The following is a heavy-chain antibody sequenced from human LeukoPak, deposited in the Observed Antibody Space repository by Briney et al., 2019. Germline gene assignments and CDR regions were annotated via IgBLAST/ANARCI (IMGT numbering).Heavy chain of an antibody. J-gene: IGHJ4*02. V-gene: IGHV3-53*01. CDR3: ASLRDYVGSGSPRY. Sequence: GGSLRLSCAASGFTVSSNYMSWVRQPPGKGLEWVSVVYRGGDTYYADSVKGRFTISRDNSKNILYLQMNSLRAEDTAVYYCASLRDYVGSGSPRYWGQGTLVTVSS. CDR2: VYRGGDT. CDR1: GFTVSSNY. D-gene: IGHD3-10*01.